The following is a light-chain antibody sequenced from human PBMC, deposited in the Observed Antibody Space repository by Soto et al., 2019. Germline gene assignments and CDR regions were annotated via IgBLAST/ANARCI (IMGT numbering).Light chain of an antibody. V-gene: IGKV1-9*01. CDR1: QGITSH. Sequence: DIQLTQSPSFLSASVGDRVTITCRASQGITSHLAWYQQRPGKAPKLLIYDASTLQSGVPSRFSGSESGTEFTLTISSLQPDDFATYYCQQINTFPVTFGGGTKVEIK. J-gene: IGKJ4*01. CDR3: QQINTFPVT. CDR2: DAS.